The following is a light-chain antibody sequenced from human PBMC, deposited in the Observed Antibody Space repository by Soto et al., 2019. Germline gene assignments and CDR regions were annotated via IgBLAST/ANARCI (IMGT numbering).Light chain of an antibody. CDR3: SSYTGSSTYV. J-gene: IGLJ1*01. CDR1: IGDVGGYNY. CDR2: DVS. Sequence: QSALTQPASVSGSPGQSITISCTGTIGDVGGYNYVSWYQQHPGKAPKLMIFDVSNRPSGVSNRFSGSRSGYTASLTISGLQAEDEADYYCSSYTGSSTYVFGTGTKVTVL. V-gene: IGLV2-14*03.